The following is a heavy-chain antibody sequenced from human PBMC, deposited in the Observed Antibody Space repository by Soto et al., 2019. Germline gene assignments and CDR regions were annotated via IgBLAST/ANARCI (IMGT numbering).Heavy chain of an antibody. D-gene: IGHD2-15*01. Sequence: QVQLVDSGGGVVQPGRSLRLSCAASGFTFSTYTMHWLRQAPGRGLEWVTLISADGSIKDFADSVKGRFTISRDNSKNTVFLQMNALRPEDSAVYYCARDVGPCISNRWYFYGVDVWGQGTTVTVSS. V-gene: IGHV3-30-3*01. CDR2: ISADGSIK. J-gene: IGHJ6*01. CDR3: ARDVGPCISNRWYFYGVDV. CDR1: GFTFSTYT.